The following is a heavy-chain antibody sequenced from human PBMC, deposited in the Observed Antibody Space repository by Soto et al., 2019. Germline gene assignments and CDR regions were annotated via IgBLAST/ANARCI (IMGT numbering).Heavy chain of an antibody. J-gene: IGHJ3*02. V-gene: IGHV4-39*01. Sequence: KPSETLSLTCTVSGGSISSSSYYWGWIRQPPGKGLEWIGSIYYSGSTYYNPSLKSRVTISVDTSKYQFSLKLSSVTAADTAVYYCARHAGYYDSSGYYPNSDAFDIWGQGTMVTVSS. CDR1: GGSISSSSYY. CDR3: ARHAGYYDSSGYYPNSDAFDI. D-gene: IGHD3-22*01. CDR2: IYYSGST.